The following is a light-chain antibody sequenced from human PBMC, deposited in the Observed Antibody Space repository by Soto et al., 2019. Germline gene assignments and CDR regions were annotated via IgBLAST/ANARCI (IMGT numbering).Light chain of an antibody. CDR3: SSYTSSGCV. CDR2: DVS. V-gene: IGLV2-14*01. J-gene: IGLJ2*01. Sequence: QSALTQPASVSGSPGQSITISCTGTSSDVGGYNYVSWYQQHPGKAPKLMIYDVSNRPSGVSNRFSGSKSGNTASLTISGLQAEDEADYYCSSYTSSGCVFGGGNKVTVL. CDR1: SSDVGGYNY.